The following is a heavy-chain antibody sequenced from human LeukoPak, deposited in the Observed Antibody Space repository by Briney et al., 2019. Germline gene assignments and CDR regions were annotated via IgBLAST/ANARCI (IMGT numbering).Heavy chain of an antibody. CDR3: SRGGYSDYDYGPDY. Sequence: GGSLRLSCAASGFTFSSYWIHWVRQAPGKGLVCVSHINTDGTSTTYADSVKGRFTISRDNAKNTMYLQMNSLRAEDTAVYYCSRGGYSDYDYGPDYWGQGTLVTVSS. V-gene: IGHV3-74*03. J-gene: IGHJ4*02. CDR1: GFTFSSYW. D-gene: IGHD5-12*01. CDR2: INTDGTST.